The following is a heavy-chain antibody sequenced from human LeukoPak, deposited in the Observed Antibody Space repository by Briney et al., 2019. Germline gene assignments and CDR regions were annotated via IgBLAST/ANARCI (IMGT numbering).Heavy chain of an antibody. J-gene: IGHJ3*02. Sequence: PGGSLRLSCAASGFMLGGYWMSWVRQAPGKGLEWLGNINQDGSPTYYVDSVKGRFTISRDNAMDSVYLQMNSLTVDDTAVYYCARDRVGYSSSWIDAFDIWGQGTMVTVSS. D-gene: IGHD6-13*01. V-gene: IGHV3-7*01. CDR1: GFMLGGYW. CDR2: INQDGSPT. CDR3: ARDRVGYSSSWIDAFDI.